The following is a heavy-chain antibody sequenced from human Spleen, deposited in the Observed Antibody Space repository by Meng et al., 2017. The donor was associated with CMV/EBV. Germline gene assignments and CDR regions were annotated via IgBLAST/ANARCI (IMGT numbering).Heavy chain of an antibody. D-gene: IGHD1-26*01. CDR1: GGSFSGYY. CDR3: ARVLQGSPPSKAFDY. J-gene: IGHJ4*02. V-gene: IGHV4-34*01. Sequence: VRLQQWGAGLLKPSETLSLTCAVYGGSFSGYYWSWIRQPPGKGLEWIGEINHSGSTNYNPSLKSRVTISVDTSKNQFSLKLSSVTAADTAVYYCARVLQGSPPSKAFDYWGQGTLVTVSS. CDR2: INHSGST.